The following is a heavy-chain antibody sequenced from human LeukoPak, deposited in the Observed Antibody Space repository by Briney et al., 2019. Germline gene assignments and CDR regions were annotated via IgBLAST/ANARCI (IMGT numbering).Heavy chain of an antibody. CDR1: GGSINSGGYY. J-gene: IGHJ4*02. D-gene: IGHD1-26*01. CDR2: IYYSGST. CDR3: ARRSDSGSDDGEDYFDY. Sequence: PSETLSLTCTVSGGSINSGGYYWSWIRQHPGKGLEWIGYIYYSGSTYYNPSLKSRVTISVDTSKNQFFLKLISVTAADTAVYFCARRSDSGSDDGEDYFDYWGQGTLVTVSS. V-gene: IGHV4-31*03.